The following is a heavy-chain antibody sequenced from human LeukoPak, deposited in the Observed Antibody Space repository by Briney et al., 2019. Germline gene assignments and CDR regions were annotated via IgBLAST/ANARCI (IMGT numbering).Heavy chain of an antibody. CDR1: GFTFSSYG. V-gene: IGHV3-30*02. Sequence: PGGSLRLSCAASGFTFSSYGMHWVRQAPGKGLEWVAFVRYDGKNHYYADSVKGRFIVSRDNSKKTVSLQMHSLRREDTAVYYCVKDLLQWYKFDSWGQGTLVIVSS. J-gene: IGHJ4*02. CDR3: VKDLLQWYKFDS. D-gene: IGHD4-23*01. CDR2: VRYDGKNH.